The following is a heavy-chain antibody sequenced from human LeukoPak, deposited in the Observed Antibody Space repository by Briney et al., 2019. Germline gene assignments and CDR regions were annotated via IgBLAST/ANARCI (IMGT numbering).Heavy chain of an antibody. J-gene: IGHJ4*02. CDR3: ARNNVGSSGWTGLGF. CDR1: GDTFTSQY. V-gene: IGHV1-46*04. D-gene: IGHD6-19*01. CDR2: IKPHDGST. Sequence: GASVKVSCRTFGDTFTSQYIQWVRQAPGQGLEWMGLIKPHDGSTFYAQSLQGRVTLTRDTSTSTVYMDLSSLRSEDTAIYFCARNNVGSSGWTGLGFWGQGTLVIVSS.